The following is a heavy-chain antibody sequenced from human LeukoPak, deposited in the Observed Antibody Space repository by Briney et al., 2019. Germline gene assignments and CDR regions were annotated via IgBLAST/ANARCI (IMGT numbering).Heavy chain of an antibody. D-gene: IGHD3-22*01. CDR2: ISHSGST. CDR3: AGSHRYYYDSSGYYYVDY. Sequence: SETLSLTCTVSGGSISSGGYYWSWIRQPPGKGLEWIGYISHSGSTYYNPSLKSRVTISVDRSKNQFSLKVTSVTAADTAVYYCAGSHRYYYDSSGYYYVDYWGQGTLVTVSS. J-gene: IGHJ4*02. CDR1: GGSISSGGYY. V-gene: IGHV4-30-2*01.